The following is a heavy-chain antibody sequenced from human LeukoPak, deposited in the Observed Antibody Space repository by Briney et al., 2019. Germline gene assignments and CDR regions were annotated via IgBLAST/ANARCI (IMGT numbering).Heavy chain of an antibody. CDR3: ARDSLMAGFYYGMDV. J-gene: IGHJ6*02. Sequence: PGGPLRLSCAASGFTFSSYWMSWVRQAPGKGLEWVANIKQDGSEKYYVDSVKGRFTISRDNAKNSLYLQMNSLRAEDTAVYYCARDSLMAGFYYGMDVWGQGTTVTVSS. V-gene: IGHV3-7*01. D-gene: IGHD6-19*01. CDR2: IKQDGSEK. CDR1: GFTFSSYW.